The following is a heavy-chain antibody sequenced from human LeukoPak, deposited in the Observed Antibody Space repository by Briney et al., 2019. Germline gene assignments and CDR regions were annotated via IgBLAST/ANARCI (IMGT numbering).Heavy chain of an antibody. CDR1: GYTFTSYD. D-gene: IGHD2-15*01. J-gene: IGHJ6*03. V-gene: IGHV1-8*02. CDR3: ARGPKYCSGGSCYTFYYYYYMDV. Sequence: ASVKVSCKASGYTFTSYDINWVRQATGQGLEWMGWMNPNSGNTGYAQKLQGRVTMTTDTSTSTAYMELRSLRSDDTAVYYCARGPKYCSGGSCYTFYYYYYMDVWGKGTTVTISS. CDR2: MNPNSGNT.